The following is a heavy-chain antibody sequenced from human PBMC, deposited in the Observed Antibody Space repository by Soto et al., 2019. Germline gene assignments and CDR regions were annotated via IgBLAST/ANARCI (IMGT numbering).Heavy chain of an antibody. V-gene: IGHV3-43D*03. CDR3: AKEAGWYGLNDYNRMDV. CDR2: ISCDGGST. CDR1: GVTFGGYA. J-gene: IGHJ6*02. D-gene: IGHD6-19*01. Sequence: PGESLRLSCAASGVTFGGYAMHWVRQAPGKGLEWVSLISCDGGSTYYADSVKGRFTISRDNSKNSLYLQMNSLRAEATALDYCAKEAGWYGLNDYNRMDVWGQGTMVTVSS.